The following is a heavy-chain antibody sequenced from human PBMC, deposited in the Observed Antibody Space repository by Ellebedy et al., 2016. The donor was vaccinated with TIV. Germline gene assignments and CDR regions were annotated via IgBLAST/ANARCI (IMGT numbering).Heavy chain of an antibody. CDR1: GFSFSSYS. D-gene: IGHD4-23*01. J-gene: IGHJ4*02. V-gene: IGHV3-53*01. CDR3: TRDAADNGGKLDY. Sequence: PGGSLRLSCEVSGFSFSSYSVNWVRQAPGKGLEWVSVIYSGVDGGDTYYADSVKGRFTISRDNFKHTLYFPMNSLRADDTAVYYCTRDAADNGGKLDYWGQGALVTVSS. CDR2: IYSGVDGGDT.